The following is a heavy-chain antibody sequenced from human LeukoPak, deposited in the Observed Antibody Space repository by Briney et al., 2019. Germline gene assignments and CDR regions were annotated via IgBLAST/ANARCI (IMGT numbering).Heavy chain of an antibody. V-gene: IGHV3-21*01. D-gene: IGHD3-10*02. CDR2: ITSGETYI. CDR1: GFTFSTYN. J-gene: IGHJ6*04. CDR3: AELGITMIGGV. Sequence: GGSLRLSCAASGFTFSTYNMNWLRQAPGKGLEWVSSITSGETYIYYADSVKGRFTISRDNAKNSLYLQMNSLTAEDTAVYYCAELGITMIGGVWGKGTTVTISS.